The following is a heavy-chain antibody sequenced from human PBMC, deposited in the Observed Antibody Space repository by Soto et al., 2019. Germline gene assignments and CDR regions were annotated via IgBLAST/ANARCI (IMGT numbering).Heavy chain of an antibody. CDR1: GFSLSISGVG. CDR3: AHKLSIFGPYFDY. V-gene: IGHV2-5*02. D-gene: IGHD3-3*01. CDR2: IYWDADR. Sequence: QITLKESGPTLVKPTQTLTLTCSVSGFSLSISGVGVAWIRQPPGKALEWLALIYWDADRRYSPSLKSRLTVTTDPYKNPVVLTMTDMYHVDTATYYCAHKLSIFGPYFDYWGQGTLVTVSS. J-gene: IGHJ4*02.